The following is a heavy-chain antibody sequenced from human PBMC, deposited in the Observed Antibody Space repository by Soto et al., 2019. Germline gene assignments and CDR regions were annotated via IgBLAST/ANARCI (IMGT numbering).Heavy chain of an antibody. D-gene: IGHD2-21*02. CDR3: ARGIVAVTAASYSYYAMDA. Sequence: QVQLVQSGAEVKKPGSSVKVSCKASGGTFRSYAMSWVRQAPGQGLEWMGRIIPMFNTANYAQKFQGRVTITADESTRTAYMELSSLRSEDAAVYYCARGIVAVTAASYSYYAMDAWGQGTTVTVSS. V-gene: IGHV1-69*12. CDR2: IIPMFNTA. J-gene: IGHJ6*02. CDR1: GGTFRSYA.